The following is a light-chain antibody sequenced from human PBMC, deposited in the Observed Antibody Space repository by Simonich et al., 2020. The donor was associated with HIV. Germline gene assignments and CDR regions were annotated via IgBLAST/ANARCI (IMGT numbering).Light chain of an antibody. V-gene: IGLV4-69*01. J-gene: IGLJ2*01. CDR2: LNSDGSH. Sequence: QLVLTQSPSASASLGASVKLTCTLSSEHSSYAISWHQLQPEKGPRYLMKLNSDGSHSKGDGIPDRFSGSSSGAERYLTISSLQSEDEADYYCQTWGNGIRVFGGGTKLTVL. CDR3: QTWGNGIRV. CDR1: SEHSSYA.